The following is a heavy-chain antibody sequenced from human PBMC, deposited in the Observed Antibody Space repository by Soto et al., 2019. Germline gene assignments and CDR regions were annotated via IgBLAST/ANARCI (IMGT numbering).Heavy chain of an antibody. Sequence: QVQLQESGPGLVKPSQTLSLTCTVSGGSISSGDYYWSWIRQPPGKGLEWIGYIYYSGSTYYNPSLKSRVTISVDTSKNQFSLKLSSVTAADTAVYYCARGSVTAAGYYYYYYGMDVWGQGTTVTVSS. CDR2: IYYSGST. V-gene: IGHV4-30-4*01. CDR1: GGSISSGDYY. J-gene: IGHJ6*02. D-gene: IGHD2-2*01. CDR3: ARGSVTAAGYYYYYYGMDV.